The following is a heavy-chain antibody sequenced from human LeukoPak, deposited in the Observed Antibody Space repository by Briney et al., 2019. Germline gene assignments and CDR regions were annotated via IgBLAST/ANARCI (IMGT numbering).Heavy chain of an antibody. Sequence: SQTLSLTCAISGDSVSSNSATWNWIRQSPSRGLEWLGRTYYMSKWNNDYALSVKSRITINPDTSKNQFSLQLKSVTPEDTAVYCCAREVNMVLGRWGQGTLVTVSS. CDR2: TYYMSKWNN. D-gene: IGHD3-10*01. CDR3: AREVNMVLGR. CDR1: GDSVSSNSAT. J-gene: IGHJ4*02. V-gene: IGHV6-1*01.